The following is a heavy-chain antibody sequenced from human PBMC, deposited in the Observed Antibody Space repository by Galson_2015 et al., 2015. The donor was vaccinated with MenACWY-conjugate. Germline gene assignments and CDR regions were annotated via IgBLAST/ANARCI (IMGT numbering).Heavy chain of an antibody. CDR1: GFTFSSYS. D-gene: IGHD6-13*01. CDR3: ARDRRAAGAFRANWYFNL. CDR2: ISSSRSTI. J-gene: IGHJ2*01. V-gene: IGHV3-48*04. Sequence: SLRLSCAASGFTFSSYSMNWVRQAPGKGLEWVSYISSSRSTIYYADSVKGRFTISRDNAKNSLYLQMNSLRAEDTAMYYCARDRRAAGAFRANWYFNLWGRGTLVTVSS.